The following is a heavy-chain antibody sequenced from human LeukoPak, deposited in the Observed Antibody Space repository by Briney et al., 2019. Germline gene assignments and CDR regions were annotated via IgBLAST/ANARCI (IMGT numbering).Heavy chain of an antibody. CDR2: ISAYNGNT. CDR1: GYXFTSYG. J-gene: IGHJ4*02. Sequence: VASVKVSCKASGYXFTSYGISWVRQAPGQGLEWMGWISAYNGNTNYAQKLQGRVTMTTDTSTSTAYMELRSLRSDDTAVYYCARDRQYSSSWFPSVGYYFDYWGQGTLVTVSS. D-gene: IGHD6-13*01. V-gene: IGHV1-18*01. CDR3: ARDRQYSSSWFPSVGYYFDY.